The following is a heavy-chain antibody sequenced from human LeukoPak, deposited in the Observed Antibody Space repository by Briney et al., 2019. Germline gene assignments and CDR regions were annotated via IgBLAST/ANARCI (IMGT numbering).Heavy chain of an antibody. Sequence: PGGSLRLSCAASGFTVSSNYMSWVRQAPGKGLEWVSVIYSGGSTYYADSVKGRFTISRDNSKNTLYLQMNSLRAEDTAVYYCAKDPYSNIWTYYFDYWGQGTLVTVSS. J-gene: IGHJ4*02. D-gene: IGHD6-13*01. CDR2: IYSGGST. V-gene: IGHV3-53*01. CDR3: AKDPYSNIWTYYFDY. CDR1: GFTVSSNY.